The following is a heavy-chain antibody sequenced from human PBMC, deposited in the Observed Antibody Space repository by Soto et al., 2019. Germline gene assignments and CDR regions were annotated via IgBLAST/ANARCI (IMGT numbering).Heavy chain of an antibody. D-gene: IGHD3-10*01. Sequence: VTVSCKASGYTFTSYDINWVRQATGQGFEWMGWMNPNSGNTGYAQKFQGRVTMTRDTSTSTAYMELRSLRSDDTAVYYCATDKQWGDLDYWGQGTLVTVSS. V-gene: IGHV1-8*01. CDR2: MNPNSGNT. CDR1: GYTFTSYD. CDR3: ATDKQWGDLDY. J-gene: IGHJ4*02.